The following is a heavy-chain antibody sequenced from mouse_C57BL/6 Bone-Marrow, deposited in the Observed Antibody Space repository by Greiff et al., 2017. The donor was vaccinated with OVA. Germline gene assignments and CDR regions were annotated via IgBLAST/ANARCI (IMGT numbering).Heavy chain of an antibody. V-gene: IGHV1-69*01. CDR2: IDPSDSYT. CDR3: ARDSRFAY. J-gene: IGHJ3*01. CDR1: GYTFTSYW. Sequence: VQLQQPGAELVMPGASVKLSCKASGYTFTSYWMHWVKQRPGQGLEWIGEIDPSDSYTNYNQKFKGKSTLTVDKSSSTAYMQLSSLTSKDSAVYYCARDSRFAYWGQGTLVTVSA.